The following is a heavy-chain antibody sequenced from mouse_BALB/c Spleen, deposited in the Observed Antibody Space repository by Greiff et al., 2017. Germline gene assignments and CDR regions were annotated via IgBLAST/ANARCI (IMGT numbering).Heavy chain of an antibody. CDR1: GFTFSNYW. CDR3: TRGRGNYLSDY. Sequence: EVKLVESGGGLVQPGGSMKLSCVASGFTFSNYWMNWVRQSPEKGLEWVAEIRLKSNNYATHYAESVKGRFTISRDDSKSSVYLQMNNLRAEDTGIYYCTRGRGNYLSDYWGQGTTLTVSS. CDR2: IRLKSNNYAT. D-gene: IGHD2-1*01. V-gene: IGHV6-6*02. J-gene: IGHJ2*01.